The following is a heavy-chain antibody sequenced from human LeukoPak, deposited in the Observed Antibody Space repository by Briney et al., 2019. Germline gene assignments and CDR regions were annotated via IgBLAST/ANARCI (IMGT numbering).Heavy chain of an antibody. V-gene: IGHV4-39*07. CDR3: AKDRAVGSSWGFDP. D-gene: IGHD6-13*01. J-gene: IGHJ5*02. CDR2: IYYSGST. CDR1: GGSISSSSYY. Sequence: KTSETLSLTCTVSGGSISSSSYYWGWIRQPPGKGLEWIGSIYYSGSTNYNPSLKSRVTISVDTSKNQFSLKLSSVTAADTAVYYCAKDRAVGSSWGFDPWGQGTLVTVSS.